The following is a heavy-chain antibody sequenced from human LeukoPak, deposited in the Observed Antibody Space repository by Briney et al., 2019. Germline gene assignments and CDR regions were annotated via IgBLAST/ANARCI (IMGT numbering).Heavy chain of an antibody. CDR3: AREGPNSGSSPFDY. V-gene: IGHV1-46*01. D-gene: IGHD1-26*01. CDR2: INPSGGST. Sequence: ASVKVSCKASGYTFTSYDINWVRQATGQGLEWMGIINPSGGSTSYAQKFQGRVTMTRDTSTSTVYMELSSLRSEDTAVYYCAREGPNSGSSPFDYWGQGTLVTVSS. J-gene: IGHJ4*02. CDR1: GYTFTSYD.